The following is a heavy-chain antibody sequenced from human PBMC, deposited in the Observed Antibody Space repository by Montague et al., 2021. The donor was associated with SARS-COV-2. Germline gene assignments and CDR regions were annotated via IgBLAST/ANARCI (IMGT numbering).Heavy chain of an antibody. CDR2: IYYNGST. D-gene: IGHD5-24*01. V-gene: IGHV4-59*12. J-gene: IGHJ2*01. CDR3: ARDGYNAHQNYWYFDL. CDR1: GGSISTYY. Sequence: SETLSLTCTVSGGSISTYYWSWIRQPPGKGLEWIGYIYYNGSTNXSPSLKSRVTISVDTSKNQFSLKLSSVTAADTAVYYCARDGYNAHQNYWYFDLWGRGTLVTVSS.